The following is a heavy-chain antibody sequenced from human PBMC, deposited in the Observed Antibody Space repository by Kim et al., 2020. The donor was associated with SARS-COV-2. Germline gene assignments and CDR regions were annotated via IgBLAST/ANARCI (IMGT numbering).Heavy chain of an antibody. V-gene: IGHV3-7*01. J-gene: IGHJ6*02. Sequence: GGSLRLSCAASGFTFRNYWMTWVRQAPGKGLEWVANIKQDGSEAYYVDSLKGRFTISRDNAKNSLLLQMNSLRAEDTAVYYCAREANFYDSSLGGMDVWGQGTTVTVSS. CDR2: IKQDGSEA. CDR3: AREANFYDSSLGGMDV. CDR1: GFTFRNYW. D-gene: IGHD3-22*01.